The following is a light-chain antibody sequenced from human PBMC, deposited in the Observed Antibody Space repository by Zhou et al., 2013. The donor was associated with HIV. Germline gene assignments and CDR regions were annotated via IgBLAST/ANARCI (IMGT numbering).Light chain of an antibody. CDR2: GAS. CDR3: QQYNNWPLT. CDR1: QSVSSN. V-gene: IGKV3-15*01. J-gene: IGKJ4*01. Sequence: EIVMTQSPATLSVSPGERATLSCRASQSVSSNLAWYQQKPGQAPKLLIYGASTRATAIPARFSGSGSGTEFTLTISSLQSEDFAVYYCQQYNNWPLTFGGGPRWRSN.